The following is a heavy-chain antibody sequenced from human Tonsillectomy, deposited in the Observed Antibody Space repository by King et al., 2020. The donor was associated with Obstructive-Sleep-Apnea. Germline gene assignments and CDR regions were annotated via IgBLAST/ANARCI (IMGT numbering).Heavy chain of an antibody. CDR2: IDPSDSYT. CDR3: ARTLRGDIVVVPAAIDY. CDR1: GYSFTSYW. J-gene: IGHJ4*02. V-gene: IGHV5-10-1*03. D-gene: IGHD2-2*01. Sequence: QLVQSGAEVKKPGESLRISCKGSGYSFTSYWISWVRQMPGKGLEWMGRIDPSDSYTNYSPSFQGHVTFSADKSISTAYLQLSSLKASDSAMYYCARTLRGDIVVVPAAIDYWGQGTLVTVSS.